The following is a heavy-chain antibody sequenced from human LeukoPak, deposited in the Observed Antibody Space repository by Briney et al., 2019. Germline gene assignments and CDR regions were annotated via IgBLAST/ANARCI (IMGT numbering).Heavy chain of an antibody. Sequence: GGSLRLSCAASGFTFSNHWMTWVRQAPGKGLEWVANINRDGSERYYADSVKGRFTISRDDAKSSLYLQMNSLRAEDTAVYYCARRNAMDVWGQGTTVIVFS. CDR1: GFTFSNHW. V-gene: IGHV3-7*03. CDR2: INRDGSER. CDR3: ARRNAMDV. J-gene: IGHJ6*02.